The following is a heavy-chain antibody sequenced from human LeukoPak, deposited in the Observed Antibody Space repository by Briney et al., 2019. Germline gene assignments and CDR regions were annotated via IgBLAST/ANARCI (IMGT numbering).Heavy chain of an antibody. CDR2: IYTSGST. Sequence: SETLSLTCAVSGGSISSYYWSWIRQPAGKGLEWIGRIYTSGSTNYNPSLKSRVTMSVDSSKNQFPLKLSSVTAADTAVYYCARGGRQQLGLFAFDIWGQGTMVTVSS. CDR1: GGSISSYY. J-gene: IGHJ3*02. D-gene: IGHD6-13*01. CDR3: ARGGRQQLGLFAFDI. V-gene: IGHV4-4*07.